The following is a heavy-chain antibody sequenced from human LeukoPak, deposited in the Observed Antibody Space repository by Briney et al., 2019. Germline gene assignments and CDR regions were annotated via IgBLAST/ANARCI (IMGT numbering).Heavy chain of an antibody. D-gene: IGHD1-1*01. CDR3: ARFRSQGTANNWFDP. V-gene: IGHV4-59*01. Sequence: PSETLPLTCTVSGGSISSYYWSWIRQPPGKGLEWIGYIYYSGSTNYNPSLKSRVTISVDTSKNQFSLKLSSVTAADTAVYYCARFRSQGTANNWFDPWGQGTLVTVSS. J-gene: IGHJ5*02. CDR1: GGSISSYY. CDR2: IYYSGST.